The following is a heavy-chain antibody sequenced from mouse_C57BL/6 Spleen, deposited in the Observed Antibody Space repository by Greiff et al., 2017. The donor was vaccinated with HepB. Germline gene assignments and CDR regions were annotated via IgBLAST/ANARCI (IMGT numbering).Heavy chain of an antibody. D-gene: IGHD2-3*01. CDR2: IFPGSGST. CDR1: GYTFTDYY. CDR3: ASAWLLPHYFDY. Sequence: VQLQQSGPELVKPGASVKISCKASGYTFTDYYINWVKQRPGQGLEWIGWIFPGSGSTYYNEKFKGKATLTVDKSSSTAYMLLRSLTSEDSAVYFCASAWLLPHYFDYWGQGTTLTVSS. V-gene: IGHV1-75*01. J-gene: IGHJ2*01.